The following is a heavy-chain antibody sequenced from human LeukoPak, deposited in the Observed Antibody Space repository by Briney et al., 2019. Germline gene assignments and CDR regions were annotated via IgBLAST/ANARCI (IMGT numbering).Heavy chain of an antibody. Sequence: SETLSLTCTVSGASTSSYYWSWIRQPPGKGLEWIGYIYYSGSTNYNPSLKSRVTISVDTSKNQFSLRLSSVTAADTAVYYCARGGYRYGPIDYCGRGTLVTVSS. D-gene: IGHD5-18*01. CDR2: IYYSGST. J-gene: IGHJ4*02. V-gene: IGHV4-59*01. CDR1: GASTSSYY. CDR3: ARGGYRYGPIDY.